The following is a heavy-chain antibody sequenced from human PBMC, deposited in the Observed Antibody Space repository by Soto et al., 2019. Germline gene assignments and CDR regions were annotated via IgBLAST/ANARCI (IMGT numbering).Heavy chain of an antibody. CDR3: AKDDLGSGWGRYYFDY. V-gene: IGHV4-30-2*01. CDR2: IHYRGNT. Sequence: SETLSLTCVVSGGSISSGGYSWSWIRQPPGKGLEWIGYIHYRGNTYYNPSLKSRVTISRDISKNTLYLEMNNLRVEDTAIYYCAKDDLGSGWGRYYFDYWGQGTQVTVSS. J-gene: IGHJ4*02. CDR1: GGSISSGGYS. D-gene: IGHD6-19*01.